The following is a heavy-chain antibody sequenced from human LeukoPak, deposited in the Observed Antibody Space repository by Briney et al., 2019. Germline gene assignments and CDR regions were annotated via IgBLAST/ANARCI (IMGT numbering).Heavy chain of an antibody. J-gene: IGHJ4*02. D-gene: IGHD6-13*01. CDR2: INHDGTEK. V-gene: IGHV3-7*01. CDR1: GFSFDSYW. Sequence: GVSLRLSCVASGFSFDSYWMNWVRQAPGEGLEWVANINHDGTEKYYVDSVKGRFSISRDNAKESLYLQMNSLRAEDTAVYYCARVRSAAAGPLDYWGLGTLVTVSS. CDR3: ARVRSAAAGPLDY.